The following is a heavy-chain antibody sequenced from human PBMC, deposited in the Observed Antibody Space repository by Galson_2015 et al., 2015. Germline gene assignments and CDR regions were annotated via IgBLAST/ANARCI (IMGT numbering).Heavy chain of an antibody. D-gene: IGHD5/OR15-5a*01. CDR1: GFTFSTYW. Sequence: SLRLSCAASGFTFSTYWMHWVRQAPGKGLVWVSRINRDGRSTSYADSVKGRFTISRDNAKNTLYLQMNSLRAEDTAVYYCARDFSAINAFDMWGQGIVVAVSS. CDR3: ARDFSAINAFDM. V-gene: IGHV3-74*01. J-gene: IGHJ3*02. CDR2: INRDGRST.